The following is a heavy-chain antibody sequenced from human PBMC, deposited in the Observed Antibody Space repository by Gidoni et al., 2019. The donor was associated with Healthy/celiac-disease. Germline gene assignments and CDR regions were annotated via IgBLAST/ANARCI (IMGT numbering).Heavy chain of an antibody. V-gene: IGHV3-23*01. Sequence: EVQLLESGGGLVQPGGSLRLSCAASGFTFSSYAMRWVRQAPGKGLEWVSGISGSGGSTYYAYSVKGRFTISRDNSKNTLYLQMNSLRAEDTAVYYCAKYSGSYLPNFDYWGQGTLVTVSS. CDR3: AKYSGSYLPNFDY. CDR1: GFTFSSYA. CDR2: ISGSGGST. D-gene: IGHD1-26*01. J-gene: IGHJ4*02.